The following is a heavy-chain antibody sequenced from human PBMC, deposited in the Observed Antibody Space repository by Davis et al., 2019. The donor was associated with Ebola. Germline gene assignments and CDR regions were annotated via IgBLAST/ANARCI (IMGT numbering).Heavy chain of an antibody. CDR2: INHSGST. J-gene: IGHJ4*02. CDR1: GGSFSGYY. D-gene: IGHD4-17*01. CDR3: ARDRGTVTYDGFDY. Sequence: SETLSLTCAVYGGSFSGYYWSWIRQPPGKGLEWIGEINHSGSTNYNPSLKSRVTISVDTSKNQFSLKLSSVTAADTAVHYCARDRGTVTYDGFDYWGQGTLVTVSS. V-gene: IGHV4-34*01.